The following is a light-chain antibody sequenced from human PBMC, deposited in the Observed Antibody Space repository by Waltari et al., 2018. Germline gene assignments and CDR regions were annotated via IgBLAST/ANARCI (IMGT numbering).Light chain of an antibody. J-gene: IGKJ1*01. CDR3: QQIYSTAPET. CDR1: QSISNY. V-gene: IGKV1-39*01. CDR2: AAS. Sequence: DIQMTQSPSSLSASVGDRVTITCRASQSISNYLNWYQQKPGKVPKLLIYAASTLHSGVPSRFSGSGSGTEFTLTISSLQVEDFATYYCQQIYSTAPETFGQGTRVDMK.